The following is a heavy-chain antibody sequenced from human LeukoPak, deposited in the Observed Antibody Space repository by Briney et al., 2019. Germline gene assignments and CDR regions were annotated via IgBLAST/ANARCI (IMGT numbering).Heavy chain of an antibody. J-gene: IGHJ3*02. CDR3: ARGELLFYAFDI. CDR1: GGSFSGYY. Sequence: SETLSLTCAVYGGSFSGYYWSWIRQPPGKGLEWIGEINHSGSTNYNPSLKSRATISVDTSKNQFSLKLSSVTAADTAVYYCARGELLFYAFDIWGQGTMVTVSS. CDR2: INHSGST. V-gene: IGHV4-34*01. D-gene: IGHD2-2*01.